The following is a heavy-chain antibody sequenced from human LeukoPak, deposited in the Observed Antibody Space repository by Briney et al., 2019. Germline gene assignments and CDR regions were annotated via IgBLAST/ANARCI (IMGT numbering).Heavy chain of an antibody. D-gene: IGHD6-13*01. CDR3: ARDLIAAAGTNYYGMDV. CDR2: IYSGGST. V-gene: IGHV3-66*02. J-gene: IGHJ6*02. CDR1: GFTVSSNY. Sequence: GGSLRLSCAASGFTVSSNYMSWVRQAPGKGLEWVSVIYSGGSTYYADSVKGRFTISRDNSKNTLYLQMNSLRVEDTAVYYCARDLIAAAGTNYYGMDVWGQGTTVTVSS.